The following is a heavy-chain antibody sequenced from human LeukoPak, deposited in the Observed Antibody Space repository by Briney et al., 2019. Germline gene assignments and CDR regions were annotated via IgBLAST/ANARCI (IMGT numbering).Heavy chain of an antibody. Sequence: ASVKVSCKASGYTFTSYGISWVRQAPGQGLEWMGWISAYNGNTNYAQKFQGRVTMTRDTSISTAYMELSRLRSDDTAVYYCANNYYDSSGYWNLFDYWGQGTLVTVSS. CDR3: ANNYYDSSGYWNLFDY. CDR1: GYTFTSYG. J-gene: IGHJ4*02. D-gene: IGHD3-22*01. V-gene: IGHV1-18*01. CDR2: ISAYNGNT.